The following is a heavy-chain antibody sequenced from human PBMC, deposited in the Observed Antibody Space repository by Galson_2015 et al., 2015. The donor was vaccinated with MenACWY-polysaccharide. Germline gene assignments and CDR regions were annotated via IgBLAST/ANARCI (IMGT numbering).Heavy chain of an antibody. CDR1: GFTFDDYA. Sequence: SLRLSCAASGFTFDDYAMHWVRQAPGKGLEWVSGISWNSGSIGYADSVKGRFTISRDNAKNSLYLQMNSLRAEDTALYYCAKGDSGSYSGLACYFDYWGQGTLVTVSS. CDR2: ISWNSGSI. CDR3: AKGDSGSYSGLACYFDY. V-gene: IGHV3-9*01. D-gene: IGHD1-26*01. J-gene: IGHJ4*02.